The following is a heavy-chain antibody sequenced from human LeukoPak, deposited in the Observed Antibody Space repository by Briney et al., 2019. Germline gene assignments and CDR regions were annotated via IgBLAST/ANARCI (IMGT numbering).Heavy chain of an antibody. D-gene: IGHD1-26*01. CDR3: ARGMLVGATRRFAFDI. J-gene: IGHJ3*02. Sequence: SETLSLTCAVYGGSFSGYYWSWIRQPPGKGLEWIGEINHSGSTNYNPSLKSRVTISVDTSKNQFSLRLSSVTAADTAVYYCARGMLVGATRRFAFDIWGQGTMVTVSS. V-gene: IGHV4-34*01. CDR2: INHSGST. CDR1: GGSFSGYY.